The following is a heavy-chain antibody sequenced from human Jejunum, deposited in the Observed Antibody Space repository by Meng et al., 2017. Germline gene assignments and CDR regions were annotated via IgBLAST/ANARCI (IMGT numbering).Heavy chain of an antibody. D-gene: IGHD1-26*01. V-gene: IGHV4-30-4*01. Sequence: QVQRTEPVPRLVKPSQTLSLTCTVSGDSFNSPEYYLSWIRQPPEKGLEWIGYIYYSGSTYYNPSLKSRVSISGDTSNKQFSLKLTSVTAADTAVYYCARSPYSGSALPFFDYWGQGSLVTVSS. CDR1: GDSFNSPEYY. J-gene: IGHJ4*02. CDR3: ARSPYSGSALPFFDY. CDR2: IYYSGST.